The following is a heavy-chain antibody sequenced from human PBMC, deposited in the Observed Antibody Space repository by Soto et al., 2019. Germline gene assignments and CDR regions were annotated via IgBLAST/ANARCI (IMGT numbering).Heavy chain of an antibody. CDR3: AREAVVVVAAPNTANWFDP. CDR2: IYHSGST. V-gene: IGHV4-30-2*01. J-gene: IGHJ5*02. Sequence: PSETLSRTCDVSGGSISSGGYAWSWSRQPPGKGREWIGYIYHSGSTYYNPSLKSRATISVDRSKNQFSLTLSSVTAADTAVYYCAREAVVVVAAPNTANWFDPWGQGTLVTVSS. CDR1: GGSISSGGYA. D-gene: IGHD2-15*01.